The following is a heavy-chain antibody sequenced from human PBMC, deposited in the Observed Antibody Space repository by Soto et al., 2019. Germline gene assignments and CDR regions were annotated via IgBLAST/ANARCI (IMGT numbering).Heavy chain of an antibody. CDR1: GFTFSSYA. V-gene: IGHV3-23*04. D-gene: IGHD3-22*01. Sequence: VQLVQSGAEVKKPGGSLRLSCAASGFTFSSYAMSWVRQAPGKGLEWVSAISGSGGSTYYADSVKGRFTISRDNSKNTLYLQMNSLRAEDTAVYYCAKSKWLMAYFDYWGQGTLVTVSS. CDR3: AKSKWLMAYFDY. J-gene: IGHJ4*02. CDR2: ISGSGGST.